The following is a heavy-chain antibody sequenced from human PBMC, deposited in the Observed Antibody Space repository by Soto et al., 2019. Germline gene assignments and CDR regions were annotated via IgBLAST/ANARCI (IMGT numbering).Heavy chain of an antibody. V-gene: IGHV4-39*01. CDR2: IYYSGST. D-gene: IGHD4-17*01. CDR1: GGSISGSGYY. CDR3: ARHHGAFDP. Sequence: QLQLQESGPGLVKPSETLSLTCTVSGGSISGSGYYWGWIRQPPGKGLEWIGSIYYSGSTYSNSSLKSRVTISADTSKNQFSLELSSVTAADTAIYYCARHHGAFDPWGQGTLVTVSS. J-gene: IGHJ5*02.